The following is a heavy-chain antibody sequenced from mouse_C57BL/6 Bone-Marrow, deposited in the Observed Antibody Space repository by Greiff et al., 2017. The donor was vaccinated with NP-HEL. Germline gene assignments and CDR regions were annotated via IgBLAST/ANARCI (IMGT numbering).Heavy chain of an antibody. CDR3: ARLDYDYALYVDV. CDR2: IDPSDSET. D-gene: IGHD2-4*01. CDR1: GYTFTSYW. V-gene: IGHV1-52*01. J-gene: IGHJ1*03. Sequence: QVQLQQPGAELVRPGSSVKLSCKASGYTFTSYWMHWVKQRPIQGLEWIGNIDPSDSETHYNQKFKDKATLTVDKSSSTAYMQLSSLTSEDSAVYYCARLDYDYALYVDVWGTGTTVTVSS.